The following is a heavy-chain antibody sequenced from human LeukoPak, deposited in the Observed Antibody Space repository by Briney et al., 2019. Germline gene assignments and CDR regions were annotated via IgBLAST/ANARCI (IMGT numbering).Heavy chain of an antibody. V-gene: IGHV3-64D*09. CDR3: VKGYCSSISCFGDY. CDR2: ISSNGGST. CDR1: GFTFSSYA. D-gene: IGHD2-2*01. Sequence: GGSLRLSCSASGFTFSSYAMHWVRQAPGKGLEYVSAISSNGGSTYYADSVKGRFTISRDNSKSTLYPQMSSLRAEDTAVYYCVKGYCSSISCFGDYWGQGTLVTSSS. J-gene: IGHJ4*02.